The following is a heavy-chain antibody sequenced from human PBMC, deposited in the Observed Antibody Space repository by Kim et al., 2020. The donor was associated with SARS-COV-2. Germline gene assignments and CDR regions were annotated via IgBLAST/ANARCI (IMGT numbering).Heavy chain of an antibody. J-gene: IGHJ6*02. Sequence: SETLSLTCAVYGGSFSGYYWSWIRQPPGKGLEWIGEINHSGSTNYNPSLKSRVTISVDTSKNQFSLKLSSVTAADTAVYYCARVIVVVAHYGMDVWGQGTTVTVSS. CDR3: ARVIVVVAHYGMDV. CDR1: GGSFSGYY. D-gene: IGHD2-15*01. V-gene: IGHV4-34*01. CDR2: INHSGST.